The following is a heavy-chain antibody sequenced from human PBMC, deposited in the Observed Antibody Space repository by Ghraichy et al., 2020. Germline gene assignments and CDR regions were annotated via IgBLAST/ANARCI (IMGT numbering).Heavy chain of an antibody. J-gene: IGHJ4*02. V-gene: IGHV3-74*01. CDR2: INSDGSST. CDR3: ARGNHYGDFDY. CDR1: GFTFSSYW. Sequence: GSLRLSCAASGFTFSSYWMHWVRQAPGKGLVWVSRINSDGSSTSYADSVKGRFTISRDNAKNTLYLQMNSLRAEDTAVYYCARGNHYGDFDYWGQGTLVTVSS. D-gene: IGHD4-17*01.